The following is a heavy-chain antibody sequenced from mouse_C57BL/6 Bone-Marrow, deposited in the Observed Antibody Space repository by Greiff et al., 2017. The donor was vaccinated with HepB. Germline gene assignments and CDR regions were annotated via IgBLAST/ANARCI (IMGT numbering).Heavy chain of an antibody. D-gene: IGHD2-4*01. CDR1: GYTFTSYW. CDR3: AREDYDCDYYALDY. CDR2: IYPGSGST. Sequence: QVQLQQPGAELVKPGASVKMSCKASGYTFTSYWITWVKQRPGQGLEWIGDIYPGSGSTNYNEKFKSKATLTVDTSSSTAYMQLSSLTSEDSADYYFAREDYDCDYYALDYCGQGTSVTVSS. V-gene: IGHV1-55*01. J-gene: IGHJ4*01.